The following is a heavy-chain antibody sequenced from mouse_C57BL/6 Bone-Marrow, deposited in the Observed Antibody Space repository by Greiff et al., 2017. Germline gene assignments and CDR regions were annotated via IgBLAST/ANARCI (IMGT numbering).Heavy chain of an antibody. CDR3: ARDQGKGAMDY. CDR2: ISYDGSN. V-gene: IGHV3-6*01. D-gene: IGHD2-1*01. Sequence: DVQLQESGPGLVKPSQSLSLTCSVTGYSITSGYYWNWIRQFPGNKLEWMGYISYDGSNNYNPSLKNRISITRDTSKNQFFLKLNSVTTEDTATYYCARDQGKGAMDYWGQGTSVTVSS. CDR1: GYSITSGYY. J-gene: IGHJ4*01.